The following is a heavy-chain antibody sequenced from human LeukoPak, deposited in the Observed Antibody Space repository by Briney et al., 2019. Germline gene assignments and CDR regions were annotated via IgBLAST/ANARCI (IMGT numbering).Heavy chain of an antibody. CDR2: LYHSGST. CDR3: ARGNTMIRGGIDP. J-gene: IGHJ5*02. CDR1: GGSFNSGGYY. V-gene: IGHV4-31*03. D-gene: IGHD3-10*01. Sequence: PSETLSLTCTVSGGSFNSGGYYWSWIRQHPGKGLEWIGYLYHSGSTYYNPSLKSRITISVDTSKNQFSLKLSSVSAADTAVYYCARGNTMIRGGIDPWGQGTLVTVSS.